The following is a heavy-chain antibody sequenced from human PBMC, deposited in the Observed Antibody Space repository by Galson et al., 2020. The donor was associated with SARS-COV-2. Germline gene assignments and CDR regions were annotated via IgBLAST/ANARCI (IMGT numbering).Heavy chain of an antibody. CDR1: GFTFISYG. D-gene: IGHD5-18*01. CDR3: AKDGGYSYGSDYYYYGMDV. V-gene: IGHV3-33*06. CDR2: IFYDVSNK. Sequence: GGSLRPSCAASGFTFISYGMHCVRQAPGKGLEWVAVIFYDVSNKYYAYSVKCLFTISRDNSKNTLYLQMNSLRAEDTAVYYCAKDGGYSYGSDYYYYGMDVWGQGTTVTVSS. J-gene: IGHJ6*02.